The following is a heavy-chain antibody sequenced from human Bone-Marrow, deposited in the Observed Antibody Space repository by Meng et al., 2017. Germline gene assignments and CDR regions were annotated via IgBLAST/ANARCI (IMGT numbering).Heavy chain of an antibody. CDR1: GGPISSSY. D-gene: IGHD1-26*01. V-gene: IGHV4-59*01. Sequence: QVQLQESGPGLVKPSETLSLTCTVSGGPISSSYWSWIRQPPGKGLEWIGYIYYSGSTNYNPSLKSRVTISVDTSKNQFSLKLSSVTAADTAVYYCARVNLGASFDYWGQGTLVTVSS. CDR3: ARVNLGASFDY. J-gene: IGHJ4*02. CDR2: IYYSGST.